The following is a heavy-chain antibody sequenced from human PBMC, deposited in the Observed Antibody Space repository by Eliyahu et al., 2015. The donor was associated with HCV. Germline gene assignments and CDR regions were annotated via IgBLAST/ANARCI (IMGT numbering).Heavy chain of an antibody. CDR2: IYYSGST. CDR3: ARRRDYGDYDSVYFDY. Sequence: QLQLQESGPGLVKPSETLSLTCTVSAGSISSSSYYWGWIRQPPGKGLEWIGSIYYSGSTYYNPSLKSRVTISVDTSKNQFYLKLSSVTAADTAVYYCARRRDYGDYDSVYFDYWGQGTLVTVSS. CDR1: AGSISSSSYY. V-gene: IGHV4-39*01. J-gene: IGHJ4*02. D-gene: IGHD4-17*01.